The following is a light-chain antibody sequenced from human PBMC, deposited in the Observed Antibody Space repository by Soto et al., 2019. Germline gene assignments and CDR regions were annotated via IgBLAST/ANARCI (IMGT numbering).Light chain of an antibody. Sequence: QSVLTQPPSASGSPGQSVTISCTGSSSDVGGYNSVSWYKQNPGEAPKVMISEVSKRPSGVPDRFSGSKSGNTASLTVSGLQAEDEADYFCSSFASGDNLVFGGGTKLTVL. CDR3: SSFASGDNLV. CDR2: EVS. V-gene: IGLV2-8*01. CDR1: SSDVGGYNS. J-gene: IGLJ2*01.